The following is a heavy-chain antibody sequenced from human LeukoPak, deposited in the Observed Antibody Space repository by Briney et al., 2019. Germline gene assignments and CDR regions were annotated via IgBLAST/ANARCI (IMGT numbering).Heavy chain of an antibody. CDR1: GGSISSSSYY. J-gene: IGHJ4*02. D-gene: IGHD2-2*01. CDR3: ARQRRYCSSTSCYAFDY. V-gene: IGHV4-39*01. CDR2: IYYSGST. Sequence: SSQTLSLTCTVSGGSISSSSYYWGWIRQPPGKGLGWTGSIYYSGSTYYNPTLKRRVTISVATSKNQFSLKLSSVTAADTAVDYCARQRRYCSSTSCYAFDYWGQGTLVTVSS.